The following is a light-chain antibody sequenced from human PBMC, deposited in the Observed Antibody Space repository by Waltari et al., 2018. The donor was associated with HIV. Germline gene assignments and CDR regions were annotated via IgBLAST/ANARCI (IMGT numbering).Light chain of an antibody. CDR1: QTINSW. CDR3: QQYDDYRT. CDR2: EAS. Sequence: DMQMTQSPYTLSASVGDRVTITCRASQTINSWLAWYQQKPGKAPKLLIYEASGLESGVPSRFSGSGSGTEFTLTISSLQPDDFATYYCQQYDDYRTFGPGTKVEI. J-gene: IGKJ1*01. V-gene: IGKV1-5*03.